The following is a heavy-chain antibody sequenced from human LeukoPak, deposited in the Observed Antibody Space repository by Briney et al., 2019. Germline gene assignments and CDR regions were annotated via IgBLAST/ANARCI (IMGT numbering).Heavy chain of an antibody. CDR3: AKIPGDDYGDGRVDY. CDR1: GFTFSSYG. V-gene: IGHV3-30*18. D-gene: IGHD4-17*01. CDR2: ISYDGSNK. J-gene: IGHJ4*02. Sequence: PGGSLRLSCAASGFTFSSYGMQWVRQAPGKGLEWVAVISYDGSNKYYADSVKGRFTISRDNSKNTLYLQMNSLRAEDTAVYYCAKIPGDDYGDGRVDYWGQGTLVTVSS.